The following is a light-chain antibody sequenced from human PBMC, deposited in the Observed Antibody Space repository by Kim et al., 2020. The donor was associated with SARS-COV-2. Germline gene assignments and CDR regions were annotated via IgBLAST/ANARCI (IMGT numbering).Light chain of an antibody. J-gene: IGLJ2*01. CDR3: NSRDSNDNVV. CDR2: GKN. Sequence: SSELTQDPAVSVALGQTVRITCQGDSLRSYYATWYQQKPGQAPIVVIYGKNNRPSGIPDRFSGSSSGNTASLTITGNQAGDESDYYCNSRDSNDNVVFG. V-gene: IGLV3-19*01. CDR1: SLRSYY.